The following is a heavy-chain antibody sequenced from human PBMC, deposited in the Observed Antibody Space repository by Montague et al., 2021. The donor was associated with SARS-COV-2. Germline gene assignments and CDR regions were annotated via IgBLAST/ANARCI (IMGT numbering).Heavy chain of an antibody. CDR3: ARINSDPLDYYYYGMDV. Sequence: PGLVKSTQTLTLTCTFSGFSLSTSGMCVSWIRQPPGKALEWLALIDWDDDKYYSTSLKTRLTISKDTSKNQVVLAMTNMDPVDTATYYCARINSDPLDYYYYGMDVWGQGTTVTVSS. CDR1: GFSLSTSGMC. J-gene: IGHJ6*02. D-gene: IGHD1-1*01. CDR2: IDWDDDK. V-gene: IGHV2-70*01.